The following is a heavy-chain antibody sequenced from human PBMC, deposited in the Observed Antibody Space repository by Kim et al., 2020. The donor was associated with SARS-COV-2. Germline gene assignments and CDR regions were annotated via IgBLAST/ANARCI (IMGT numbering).Heavy chain of an antibody. CDR3: AKEGARNSGSYYVIDYYYYGMDV. V-gene: IGHV3-23*01. J-gene: IGHJ6*02. CDR2: ISGSGGST. CDR1: GFTFSSYA. Sequence: GGSLRLSCAASGFTFSSYAMSWVRQAPGKGLEWVSAISGSGGSTYYADSVKGRFTISRDNSKNTLYLQMNSLRAEDTAVYYCAKEGARNSGSYYVIDYYYYGMDVWGQGTTVTVSS. D-gene: IGHD1-26*01.